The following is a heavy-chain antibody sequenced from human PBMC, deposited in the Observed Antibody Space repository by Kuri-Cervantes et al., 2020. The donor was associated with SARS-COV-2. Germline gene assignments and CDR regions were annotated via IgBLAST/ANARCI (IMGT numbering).Heavy chain of an antibody. CDR1: GYTFTGYY. Sequence: SVKVSCKASGYTFTGYYMHWVRQAPGQGFEWMGGVIHIFGSPSYPQKFQGRVVITADESTNTAYMELRGLTSDDTAIYYCATGPRRYCSGGSCFPGVYWGQGTLVTVSS. D-gene: IGHD2-15*01. CDR3: ATGPRRYCSGGSCFPGVY. CDR2: VIHIFGSP. V-gene: IGHV1-69*13. J-gene: IGHJ4*02.